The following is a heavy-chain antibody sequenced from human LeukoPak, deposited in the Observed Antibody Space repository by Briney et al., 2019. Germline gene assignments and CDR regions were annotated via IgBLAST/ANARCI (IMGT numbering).Heavy chain of an antibody. CDR2: VSDSGGNT. CDR3: AKASLAAAGAYYFDY. V-gene: IGHV3-23*01. J-gene: IGHJ4*02. CDR1: GFTFTSYA. D-gene: IGHD6-13*01. Sequence: PGGSLRLSCAASGFTFTSYAMSWVRQAPGKGLEWVSAVSDSGGNTYYADSVKGRFTISRDNSKNTLYLQMNSLRAEDTAVYYCAKASLAAAGAYYFDYWGQGTLVTVSS.